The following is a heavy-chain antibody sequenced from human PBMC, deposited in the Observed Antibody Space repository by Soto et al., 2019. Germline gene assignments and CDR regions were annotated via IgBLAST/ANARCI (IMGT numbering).Heavy chain of an antibody. Sequence: QVQLVESGGGVVQPGRSLRLSCAASGFTFSSYGMHWVRQAPGKGLEWVAVISYDGSNKYYADSVKGRFTISRDNSKNTLYLQMNSLRAEDTAVYYCAKVHLSGYYDFWSGYYTGFRVAGRRFDYWGQGTLVTVSS. V-gene: IGHV3-30*18. D-gene: IGHD3-3*01. CDR1: GFTFSSYG. CDR3: AKVHLSGYYDFWSGYYTGFRVAGRRFDY. CDR2: ISYDGSNK. J-gene: IGHJ4*02.